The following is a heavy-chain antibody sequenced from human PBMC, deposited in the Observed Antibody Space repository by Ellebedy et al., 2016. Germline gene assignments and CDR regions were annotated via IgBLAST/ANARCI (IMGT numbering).Heavy chain of an antibody. D-gene: IGHD2-21*02. CDR3: ARIPLYGDYRGGHDY. V-gene: IGHV4-59*01. CDR2: IYYSGTT. J-gene: IGHJ4*02. CDR1: GGSISTYF. Sequence: SETLSLXXTVSGGSISTYFWSWIRQPPGKGLEWIGYIYYSGTTNYNPSLKSRVTISVDTSKNQFSLILRSVTAADTAVYYCARIPLYGDYRGGHDYWGQGTLVTVSS.